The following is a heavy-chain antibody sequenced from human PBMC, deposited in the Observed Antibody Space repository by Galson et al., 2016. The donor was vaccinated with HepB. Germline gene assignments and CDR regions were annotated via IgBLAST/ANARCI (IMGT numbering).Heavy chain of an antibody. D-gene: IGHD6-13*01. V-gene: IGHV3-49*04. CDR2: ISSNAYGGTT. J-gene: IGHJ5*02. CDR3: TDGGGIAAAARGLNH. CDR1: GFTISAYW. Sequence: SLRLSCAASGFTISAYWMRWVRQAPGKGLEWVGFISSNAYGGTTEFAASVKDRFTISRDDSKSIAYLQMNSLKIEDTAVYYCTDGGGIAAAARGLNHWGQGTLVTVSS.